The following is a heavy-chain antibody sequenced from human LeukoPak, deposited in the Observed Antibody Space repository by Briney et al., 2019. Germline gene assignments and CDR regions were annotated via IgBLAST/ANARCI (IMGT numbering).Heavy chain of an antibody. D-gene: IGHD6-19*01. Sequence: ASVKVSCKASGYTFTSYDINWVRQATGQGLEWMGWMNPNSGNTGYAQKFQGRVTMTRNTSISTAYMELSSLRSEDTAVYYCARADSSGWYWFDPWSQGTLVTVSS. J-gene: IGHJ5*02. V-gene: IGHV1-8*01. CDR2: MNPNSGNT. CDR3: ARADSSGWYWFDP. CDR1: GYTFTSYD.